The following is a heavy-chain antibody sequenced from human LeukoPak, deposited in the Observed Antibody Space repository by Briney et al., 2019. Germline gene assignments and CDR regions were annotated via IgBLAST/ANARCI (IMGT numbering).Heavy chain of an antibody. V-gene: IGHV4-59*01. CDR1: GGSISSYY. J-gene: IGHJ4*02. Sequence: SETLSLTCTVSGGSISSYYWSWIRQPPGKGLEWIGYIYYSGSTNYNPSLKSRVTISVDTSKNQFSLKLSSVTAADTAVYYCARGGYSSGGSCYLVDYWGQGTLVTVSS. D-gene: IGHD2-15*01. CDR3: ARGGYSSGGSCYLVDY. CDR2: IYYSGST.